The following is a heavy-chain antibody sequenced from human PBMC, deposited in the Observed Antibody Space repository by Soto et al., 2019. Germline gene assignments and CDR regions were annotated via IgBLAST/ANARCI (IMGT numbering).Heavy chain of an antibody. D-gene: IGHD6-6*01. CDR2: INSDGSST. CDR1: GFTFSSYW. J-gene: IGHJ6*03. Sequence: GGSLRLSCAASGFTFSSYWMHWVRQAPGKGLVWVSRINSDGSSTSYADSVKGRFTISRDNAKNTLYLQMNSLRAEDTAVYYCARDDDSSSSSYYYYYMDVWGKGTTVTVSS. CDR3: ARDDDSSSSSYYYYYMDV. V-gene: IGHV3-74*01.